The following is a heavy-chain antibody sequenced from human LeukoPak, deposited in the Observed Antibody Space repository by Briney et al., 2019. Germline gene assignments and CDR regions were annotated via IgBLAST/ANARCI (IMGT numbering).Heavy chain of an antibody. J-gene: IGHJ3*02. CDR3: ATYDYGDYGGSDAFDI. V-gene: IGHV4-30-4*08. D-gene: IGHD4-17*01. CDR2: IYYSGST. Sequence: SQTLSLTCTVSGGSISSGAYYWSWIRQPPGKGLERIGYIYYSGSTYYNPSLKSRVTISVDTSKNQSSLKLSSVTAADTAVYYCATYDYGDYGGSDAFDIWGQGTMVTVSS. CDR1: GGSISSGAYY.